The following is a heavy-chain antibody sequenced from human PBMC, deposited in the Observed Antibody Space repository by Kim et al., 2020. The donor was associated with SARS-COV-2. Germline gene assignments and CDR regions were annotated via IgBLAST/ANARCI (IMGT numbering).Heavy chain of an antibody. D-gene: IGHD1-26*01. CDR2: IYPGDSDT. V-gene: IGHV5-51*01. Sequence: GESLQISCKGSGYSFTSYWIGWVRQMPGKGLEWMGIIYPGDSDTRYSPSFQGQVTISADKSISTAYLQWSSLKASDTAMYYCARVVVLVGAKGGSAFDIWGQGTMVTVSS. CDR1: GYSFTSYW. CDR3: ARVVVLVGAKGGSAFDI. J-gene: IGHJ3*02.